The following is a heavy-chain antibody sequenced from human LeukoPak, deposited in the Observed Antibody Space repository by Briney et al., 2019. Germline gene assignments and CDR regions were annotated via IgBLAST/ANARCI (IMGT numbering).Heavy chain of an antibody. D-gene: IGHD2-8*01. J-gene: IGHJ6*03. Sequence: GGSLRLSCAASGFTFRTYWMSWVRQAPGKGLEWVAFIRYDGSNKYYADSVKGRFTISRDNSKNTLYLQMNSLRAEDTAVYYCAKDLTNYPYYYYYMDVWGKGTTVTISS. CDR2: IRYDGSNK. CDR3: AKDLTNYPYYYYYMDV. V-gene: IGHV3-30*02. CDR1: GFTFRTYW.